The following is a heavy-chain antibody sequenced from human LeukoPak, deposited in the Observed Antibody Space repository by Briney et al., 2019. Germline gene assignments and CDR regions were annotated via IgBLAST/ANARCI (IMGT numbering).Heavy chain of an antibody. D-gene: IGHD3-3*01. CDR3: ARDDRTRDFWSGYYTGVGYYYYGMDV. V-gene: IGHV1-69*04. CDR1: GGTFSSYA. Sequence: ASVKVSCEASGGTFSSYAISWVRQAPGQGLEWMGRIIPILGIANYAQKFQGRVTITADKSTSTAYMELSSLRSEDTAVYNCARDDRTRDFWSGYYTGVGYYYYGMDVWGQGTTVTVSS. CDR2: IIPILGIA. J-gene: IGHJ6*02.